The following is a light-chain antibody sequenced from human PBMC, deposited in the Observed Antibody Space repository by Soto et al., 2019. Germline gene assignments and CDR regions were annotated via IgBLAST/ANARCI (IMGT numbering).Light chain of an antibody. Sequence: QAVVTQEPSLTVSPGGTVTLTCGSSTGAVTSAHYPHWLQQKPGQAPRTLIYDTSSKHSWTPARFSGSLLGGKAALTLSGAQPEDEAEYHCLISYSGGVLFGGGTKVTVL. V-gene: IGLV7-46*01. CDR1: TGAVTSAHY. J-gene: IGLJ3*02. CDR3: LISYSGGVL. CDR2: DTS.